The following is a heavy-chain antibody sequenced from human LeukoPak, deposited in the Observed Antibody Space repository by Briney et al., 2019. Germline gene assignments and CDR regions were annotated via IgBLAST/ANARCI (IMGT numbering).Heavy chain of an antibody. J-gene: IGHJ4*02. CDR3: ARRIAAAGVGIVY. Sequence: GASVKVSCKSSGHTFTSYDINWVRQATGQGLEWMGWMNPDSGNTGYAQKFQGRGTMTRNPSISTAYMELSSLTSEHTAVYYCARRIAAAGVGIVYWGQGTLVTVSS. V-gene: IGHV1-8*01. CDR2: MNPDSGNT. CDR1: GHTFTSYD. D-gene: IGHD6-13*01.